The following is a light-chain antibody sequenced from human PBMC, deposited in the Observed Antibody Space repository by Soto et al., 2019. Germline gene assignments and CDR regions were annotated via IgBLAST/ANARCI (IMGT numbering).Light chain of an antibody. J-gene: IGLJ1*01. V-gene: IGLV2-14*01. CDR2: DVS. CDR1: SSDVGAYNY. CDR3: SSHTSSSTSYV. Sequence: QSALTQPASVSGSPGQSITISCTGTSSDVGAYNYVSWYQQHPGKAPKLMIYDVSNRPSGVSNRFSGSKSANTASLTISGLQAEDEADYYCSSHTSSSTSYVFGTGTKLTVL.